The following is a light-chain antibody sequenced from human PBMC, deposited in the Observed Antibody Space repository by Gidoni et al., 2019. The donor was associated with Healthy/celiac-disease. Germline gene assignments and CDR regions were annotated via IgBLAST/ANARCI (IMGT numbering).Light chain of an antibody. CDR3: QTWGTGSNWV. J-gene: IGLJ3*02. Sequence: QLVLTPSPSASASPGASVKLTCTLSSGHSSYALAWHQQQPEKGPRYLMKLNSDGSHSKGDGIPDRFSGSSSGAERYLPISSPQSEDEADYYCQTWGTGSNWVFGGGTKLTVL. CDR2: LNSDGSH. CDR1: SGHSSYA. V-gene: IGLV4-69*01.